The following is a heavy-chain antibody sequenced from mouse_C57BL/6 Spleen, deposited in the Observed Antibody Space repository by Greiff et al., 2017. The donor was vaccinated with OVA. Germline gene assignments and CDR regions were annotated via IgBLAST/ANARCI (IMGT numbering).Heavy chain of an antibody. Sequence: VQLQQPGAELVRPGSSVKLSCKASGYTFTSYWMHWVKQRPIQGLEWIGNIDPSDSETHYNQKFKDKAALTVDKSSSTAYMQLSSLTSEDSAVYYCAREGDCYFDVWGTGTTVTVSS. V-gene: IGHV1-52*01. CDR3: AREGDCYFDV. CDR1: GYTFTSYW. CDR2: IDPSDSET. J-gene: IGHJ1*03.